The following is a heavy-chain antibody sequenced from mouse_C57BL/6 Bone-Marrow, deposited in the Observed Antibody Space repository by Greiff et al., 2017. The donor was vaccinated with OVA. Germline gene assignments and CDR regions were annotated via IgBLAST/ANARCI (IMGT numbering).Heavy chain of an antibody. Sequence: VKLQQPGAELVMPGASVKLSCKASGYTFTSYWMHWVKQRPGQGLEWIGEIDPSDSYTNYNQKFKGKSTLTVDKSSSTAYMQLSSLTSEDDAVDYCAREGVGSDFDYWGQGTTLTVSS. D-gene: IGHD1-1*02. CDR2: IDPSDSYT. CDR1: GYTFTSYW. CDR3: AREGVGSDFDY. V-gene: IGHV1-69*01. J-gene: IGHJ2*01.